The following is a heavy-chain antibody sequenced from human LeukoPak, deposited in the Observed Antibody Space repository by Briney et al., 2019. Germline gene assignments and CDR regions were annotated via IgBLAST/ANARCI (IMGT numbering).Heavy chain of an antibody. V-gene: IGHV3-66*01. CDR1: GFTVSSNY. CDR3: ARDSEIYDSSGQLDY. J-gene: IGHJ4*02. Sequence: AGGSLRLSCAASGFTVSSNYMSWVRQAPGKGLEWVSVIYSGGRTYYADSVKGRFTISRGNSKNTLYLQMNSLRAEDTAVYYCARDSEIYDSSGQLDYWGQGTLVTVSS. CDR2: IYSGGRT. D-gene: IGHD3-22*01.